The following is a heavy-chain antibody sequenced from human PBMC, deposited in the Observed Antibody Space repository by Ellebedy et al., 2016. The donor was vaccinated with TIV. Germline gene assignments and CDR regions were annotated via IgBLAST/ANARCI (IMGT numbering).Heavy chain of an antibody. CDR1: GYTFTGFY. CDR3: ARSMTMIVVVGTREPRFPQPLDV. CDR2: INPNSCDT. J-gene: IGHJ6*02. V-gene: IGHV1-2*02. D-gene: IGHD3-22*01. Sequence: ASVKVSCKTSGYTFTGFYMHWVRQAPGQGLEWMGWINPNSCDTNYAQKFQGRVTMARDTSISTAYMEVNRLTSDDTAVYYCARSMTMIVVVGTREPRFPQPLDVWGQGTTVTVSS.